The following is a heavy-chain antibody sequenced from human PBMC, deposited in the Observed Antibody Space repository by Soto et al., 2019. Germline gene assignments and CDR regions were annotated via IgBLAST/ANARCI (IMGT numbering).Heavy chain of an antibody. CDR3: ARATMWGFEC. CDR2: SYYRGST. J-gene: IGHJ4*02. Sequence: SKTLSLTCTVSGVSISSKNYYYGWIRQPPGKGLEWMGSSYYRGSTYDNPSLKSRVTISLDTSKNQFSLRLSSLTAADTAVFCGARATMWGFECWGQGALVTVSS. D-gene: IGHD3-10*02. CDR1: GVSISSKNYY. V-gene: IGHV4-39*01.